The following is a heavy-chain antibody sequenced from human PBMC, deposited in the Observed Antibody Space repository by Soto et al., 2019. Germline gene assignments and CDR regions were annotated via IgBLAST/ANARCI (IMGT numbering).Heavy chain of an antibody. D-gene: IGHD3-16*01. J-gene: IGHJ4*02. CDR2: IYSDDNRT. CDR3: IKDTTPGGLDY. V-gene: IGHV3-9*01. CDR1: GIALEDYA. Sequence: DVHLVESGGGLTQPGGSLRLSCVASGIALEDYAMHWVRQVPGQGLEWVSGIYSDDNRTAYADFVKGRFTISRDDAKNSLYLRMTSVRLEDTAFYYCIKDTTPGGLDYWGRPKLVTVSS.